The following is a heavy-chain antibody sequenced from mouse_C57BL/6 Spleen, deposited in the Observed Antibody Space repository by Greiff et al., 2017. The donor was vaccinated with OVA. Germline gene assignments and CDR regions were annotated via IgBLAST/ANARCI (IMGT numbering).Heavy chain of an antibody. CDR2: IRLKSDNYAT. CDR3: TGRHDGYSAWFAY. Sequence: EVKVVESGGGLVQPGGSMKLSCVASGFTFSNYWMNWVRQSPEKGLEWVAQIRLKSDNYATHYAESVKGRFTISRDDSKSSVYLQMNNLRAEDTGIYYCTGRHDGYSAWFAYWGQGTLVTVSA. CDR1: GFTFSNYW. J-gene: IGHJ3*01. D-gene: IGHD2-3*01. V-gene: IGHV6-3*01.